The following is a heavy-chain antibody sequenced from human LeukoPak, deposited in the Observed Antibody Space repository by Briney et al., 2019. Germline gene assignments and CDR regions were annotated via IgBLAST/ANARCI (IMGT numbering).Heavy chain of an antibody. CDR1: GGTFSSYT. D-gene: IGHD1-26*01. CDR2: IFPILGIA. CDR3: ARENSGSYYRWFDP. J-gene: IGHJ5*02. Sequence: SLKVSCKASGGTFSSYTISWVRQAPGQGLEWMGRIFPILGIANYAQKFQGRVTITADKSTSTAYMELSSLRSEDTAVYYCARENSGSYYRWFDPWGQGTLVTVYS. V-gene: IGHV1-69*04.